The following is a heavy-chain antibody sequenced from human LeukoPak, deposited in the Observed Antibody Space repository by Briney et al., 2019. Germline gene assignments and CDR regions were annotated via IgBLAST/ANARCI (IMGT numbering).Heavy chain of an antibody. CDR3: ARGLEPGDY. Sequence: ASVKVSCKASGGTFSSYAISWVRQAPGQGLEWMGGIIPIFGTANYAQKFQGRVTMTRNTSISTAYMELSSLRSEDTAVYYCARGLEPGDYWGQGTLVTVSS. CDR2: IIPIFGTA. D-gene: IGHD1-1*01. V-gene: IGHV1-69*05. CDR1: GGTFSSYA. J-gene: IGHJ4*02.